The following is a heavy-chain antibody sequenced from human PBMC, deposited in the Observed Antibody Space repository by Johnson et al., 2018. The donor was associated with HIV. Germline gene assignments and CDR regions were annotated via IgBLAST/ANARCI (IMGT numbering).Heavy chain of an antibody. CDR3: AKDERQLGGWSHAFDI. Sequence: VKLVESGGGLVQPGGSLRLSCTASGFTVSSDYMSWVRQAPGKGLEWVSIIYNDDNTYYADSVKGRFTISRDNSKNTLYLQMISLRAEDTAVYFCAKDERQLGGWSHAFDIWGQGTKVTVSS. V-gene: IGHV3-66*02. J-gene: IGHJ3*02. CDR2: IYNDDNT. CDR1: GFTVSSDY. D-gene: IGHD3-16*01.